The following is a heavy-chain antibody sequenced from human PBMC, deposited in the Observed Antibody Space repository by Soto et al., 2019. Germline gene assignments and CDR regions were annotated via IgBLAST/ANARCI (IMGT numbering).Heavy chain of an antibody. CDR1: EFTFSTYW. J-gene: IGHJ6*02. V-gene: IGHV3-74*01. CDR2: IDSDGSST. D-gene: IGHD5-18*01. Sequence: PGGSLRLSCAASEFTFSTYWMQWVRQAPGKGLVWVSGIDSDGSSTNYADSVKGRFTISRDNAKNTLYLQMNSLRAEDTAVYFCARGPYTMAVWGQGTTVTVSS. CDR3: ARGPYTMAV.